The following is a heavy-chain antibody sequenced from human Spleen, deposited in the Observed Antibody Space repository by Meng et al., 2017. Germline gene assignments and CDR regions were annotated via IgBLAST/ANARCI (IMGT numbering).Heavy chain of an antibody. V-gene: IGHV3-21*01. J-gene: IGHJ4*02. Sequence: GESLKISCAASGFPFSAYSMKWVRRAPGKGLEWVSYISSDGSYVDYADSGKGRFTVSRDNAKKSLFLQMNRLSADDTAVYYCGADYWGQGTLVTVSS. CDR3: GADY. CDR1: GFPFSAYS. CDR2: ISSDGSYV.